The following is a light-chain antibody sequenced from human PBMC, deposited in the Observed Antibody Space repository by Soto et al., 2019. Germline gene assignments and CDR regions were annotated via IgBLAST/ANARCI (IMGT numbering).Light chain of an antibody. CDR1: QSVSSSY. CDR3: QQYNIWLT. CDR2: GAS. J-gene: IGKJ4*01. Sequence: EIVLTQSPGTLSLSPGERATLSCRASQSVSSSYLAWYQQKPGQAPRLLIYGASSRATGIPDRFSGSGSGTDFTLTISRLEPEDFALYYCQQYNIWLTFGGGTKVDIK. V-gene: IGKV3-20*01.